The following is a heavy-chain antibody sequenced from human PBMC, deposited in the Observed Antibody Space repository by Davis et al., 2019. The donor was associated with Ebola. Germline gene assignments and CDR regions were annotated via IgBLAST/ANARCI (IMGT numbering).Heavy chain of an antibody. D-gene: IGHD1-1*01. Sequence: ASVKVSCKASGYTFTSYGISWVRQASGQGLEWMGWISAYNGNTNYAQKLQGRVTMTTDTSTSTAYMELRSLRSDDTAVYYCAKGGSWTTGTTFWDYWGQGTLVTVSS. CDR2: ISAYNGNT. V-gene: IGHV1-18*01. CDR1: GYTFTSYG. CDR3: AKGGSWTTGTTFWDY. J-gene: IGHJ4*02.